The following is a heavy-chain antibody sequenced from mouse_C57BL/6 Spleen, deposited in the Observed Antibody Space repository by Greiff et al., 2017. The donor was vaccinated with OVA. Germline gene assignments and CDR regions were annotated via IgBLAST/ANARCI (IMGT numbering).Heavy chain of an antibody. V-gene: IGHV1-26*01. J-gene: IGHJ4*01. CDR3: ARGGYDYDKGYAMDY. Sequence: EVKLQQSGPELVKPGASVKISCKASGYTFTDYYMNWVKQSHGKSLEWIGDINPNNGGTSYNQKFKGKATLTVDKSSSTAYMELRSLTSEDSAVYYCARGGYDYDKGYAMDYWGQGTSVTVSS. CDR1: GYTFTDYY. D-gene: IGHD2-4*01. CDR2: INPNNGGT.